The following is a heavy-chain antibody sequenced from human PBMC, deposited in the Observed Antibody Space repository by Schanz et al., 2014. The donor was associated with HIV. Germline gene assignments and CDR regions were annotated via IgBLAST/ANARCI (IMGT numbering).Heavy chain of an antibody. J-gene: IGHJ4*02. V-gene: IGHV3-30*04. CDR3: VRETSSGVDYFDY. Sequence: QVQLVESGGGVVQPGRSLRLSCAASGFTFRDYALHWVRQAPGKGLEWVAVISYDRRHQYYAESVKGRFTISRDNSKNTLNLQMNSLRGDDTGVYYCVRETSSGVDYFDYWGQGTLVTVS. CDR1: GFTFRDYA. D-gene: IGHD3-10*01. CDR2: ISYDRRHQ.